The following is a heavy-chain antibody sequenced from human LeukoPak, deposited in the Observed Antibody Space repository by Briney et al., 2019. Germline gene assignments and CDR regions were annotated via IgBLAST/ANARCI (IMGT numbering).Heavy chain of an antibody. CDR1: GGSIHSY. CDR3: AKSGGYGLIDY. J-gene: IGHJ4*02. D-gene: IGHD1-26*01. CDR2: IYYSGST. Sequence: SETLSLTCTVSGGSIHSYWSWIRQPAGKGLEWIGNIYYSGSTYYNASLQSRVTISIDTSKNQFSLRLNSVTAADTAMYYCAKSGGYGLIDYWGQGTLVTVSS. V-gene: IGHV4-59*04.